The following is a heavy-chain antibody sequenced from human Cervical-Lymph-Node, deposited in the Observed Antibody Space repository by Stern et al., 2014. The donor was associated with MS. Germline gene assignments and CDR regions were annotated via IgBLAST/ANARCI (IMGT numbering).Heavy chain of an antibody. D-gene: IGHD5/OR15-5a*01. J-gene: IGHJ5*02. CDR1: GGTFNTSA. CDR2: IIPILGTT. CDR3: ARDLGVGPSVS. Sequence: VHLEESGPELKKPAPSVTVSCKASGGTFNTSAISWVRHPPGQGLEWMGGIIPILGTTNCAQKFQGRVTFSADKSTSTAYMALSGLRYEDTAVYYCARDLGVGPSVSWGQGTVVTVSS. V-gene: IGHV1-69*06.